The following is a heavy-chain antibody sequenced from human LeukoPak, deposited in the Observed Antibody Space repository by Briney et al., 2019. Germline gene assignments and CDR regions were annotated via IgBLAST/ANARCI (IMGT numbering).Heavy chain of an antibody. J-gene: IGHJ4*02. V-gene: IGHV3-23*01. CDR1: GFNFSSFV. CDR2: ISASGRGT. CDR3: AKKSPIFGVVIPLFDY. Sequence: GGPLRLSCADSGFNFSSFVMTWVRQAPGKGLEWVSSISASGRGTYYADSVKGRFTISRDNSKNTLYLQVNSLRAEDTAVYHCAKKSPIFGVVIPLFDYWGQGTLVSVSS. D-gene: IGHD3-3*01.